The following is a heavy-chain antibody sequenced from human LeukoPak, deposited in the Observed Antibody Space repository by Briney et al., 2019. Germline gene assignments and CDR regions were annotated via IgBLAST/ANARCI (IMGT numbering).Heavy chain of an antibody. V-gene: IGHV4-39*01. CDR2: IYYSGTT. CDR3: ARQGRYGDYVSY. D-gene: IGHD4-17*01. Sequence: KPSETLSLTCTVSGGSISSSSYYWDWIRQPPGKGLEWIGNIYYSGTTYYNPSLKSRVTISVDTSENQFSLKLSSVTAADTAVYYCARQGRYGDYVSYWGQGTLVTVSS. J-gene: IGHJ4*02. CDR1: GGSISSSSYY.